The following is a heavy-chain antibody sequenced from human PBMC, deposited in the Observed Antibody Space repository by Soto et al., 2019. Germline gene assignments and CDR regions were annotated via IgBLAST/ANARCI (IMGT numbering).Heavy chain of an antibody. J-gene: IGHJ4*02. CDR2: IYYSGST. CDR1: GGSISSGSYY. Sequence: SETLSLTCTVSGGSISSGSYYWSWIRQHPGKGLEWIGYIYYSGSTYYNPSLKSRVTMSVDTSKNQFSLNLSSVTAADTAVYYCARGSHFDYWGLGTLVTVSS. V-gene: IGHV4-31*03. CDR3: ARGSHFDY.